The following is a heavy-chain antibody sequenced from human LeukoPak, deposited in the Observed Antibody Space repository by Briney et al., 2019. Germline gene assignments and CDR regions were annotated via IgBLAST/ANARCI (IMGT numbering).Heavy chain of an antibody. CDR1: GYSFSNYW. CDR2: IYPGDSDT. Sequence: PGESLKISCQASGYSFSNYWIGWVRQLPGKGLEWMGIIYPGDSDTRYSPSFQGQVTISADKSITTGYLQWSSLKASDTAMYYCARAPTSVSNPYYFDYWGQGALVTVSS. D-gene: IGHD4-11*01. J-gene: IGHJ4*02. CDR3: ARAPTSVSNPYYFDY. V-gene: IGHV5-51*01.